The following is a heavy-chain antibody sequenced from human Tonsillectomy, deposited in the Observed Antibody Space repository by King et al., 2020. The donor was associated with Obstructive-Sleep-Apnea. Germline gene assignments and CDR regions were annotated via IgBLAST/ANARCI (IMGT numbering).Heavy chain of an antibody. V-gene: IGHV1-46*03. CDR2: INPSGGST. Sequence: VQLVESGAEVKKPGASVKVSCKASGYTFTSYYMHWVRQAPGQGLEWMGIINPSGGSTSYAQKFQGRVTMTRDTSTRTVYMELSSLRSEDTAVYYCARAHSSSWSYYYGMDVWGQGTTVTVSS. D-gene: IGHD6-13*01. J-gene: IGHJ6*02. CDR3: ARAHSSSWSYYYGMDV. CDR1: GYTFTSYY.